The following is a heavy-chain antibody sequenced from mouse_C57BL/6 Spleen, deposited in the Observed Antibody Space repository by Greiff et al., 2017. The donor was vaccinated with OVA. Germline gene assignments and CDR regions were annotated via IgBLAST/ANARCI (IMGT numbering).Heavy chain of an antibody. Sequence: QVQLQQSGAELVMPGASVKLSCKASGYTFTSYWMHWVKQRPGQGLEWIGEIDPSDSYTNYNQKFKGKSTLTVDKSSSTAYMQLSSLTSEDSAVYYCARRYYYGSSYVNFDYGGQGTTLTVSS. CDR3: ARRYYYGSSYVNFDY. D-gene: IGHD1-1*01. V-gene: IGHV1-69*01. CDR2: IDPSDSYT. CDR1: GYTFTSYW. J-gene: IGHJ2*01.